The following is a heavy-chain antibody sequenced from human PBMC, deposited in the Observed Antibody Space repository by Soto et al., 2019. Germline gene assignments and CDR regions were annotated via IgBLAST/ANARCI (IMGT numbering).Heavy chain of an antibody. CDR3: ARAPSEYIWGSYLRYFEY. CDR1: GFPFSNYA. V-gene: IGHV3-23*01. Sequence: EVELLESGGAFIQPGGSLRLSCAASGFPFSNYAMAWVRQASGKGLEWVSGISGNSGHAFYADSVKGRFTSSRDNSRNTLYLQMESLRAEDTATYYCARAPSEYIWGSYLRYFEYWAREPWSPSPQ. J-gene: IGHJ4*02. D-gene: IGHD3-16*02. CDR2: ISGNSGHA.